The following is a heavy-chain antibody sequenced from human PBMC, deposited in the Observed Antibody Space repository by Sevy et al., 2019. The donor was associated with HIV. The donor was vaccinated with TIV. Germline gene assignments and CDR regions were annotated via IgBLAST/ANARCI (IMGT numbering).Heavy chain of an antibody. D-gene: IGHD2-15*01. CDR3: ARVGGYCSGGNCYRLFYFDY. J-gene: IGHJ4*02. CDR2: ISAYNGIT. CDR1: GYIFNNYG. Sequence: ASVKVSCKASGYIFNNYGIGWVRQAPGQELESIGWISAYNGITNYAHKLQGRVTMTTDTSTSTAYMELRSLRSDDTAVYYCARVGGYCSGGNCYRLFYFDYWGQGTLVTVSS. V-gene: IGHV1-18*01.